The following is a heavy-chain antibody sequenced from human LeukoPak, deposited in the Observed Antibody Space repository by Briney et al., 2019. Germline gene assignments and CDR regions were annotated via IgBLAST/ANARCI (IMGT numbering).Heavy chain of an antibody. Sequence: GGSLRLSCAASGFTFSSYSMNWVRQAPGKGLEWVGCIKSKTDGGTTDYAAPVKGRFTISRDDSKNTLYLQMNSLKTEDTAVYYCTTGVRVVVAATGPERHFDYWGQGTLVTVSS. CDR1: GFTFSSYS. CDR2: IKSKTDGGTT. CDR3: TTGVRVVVAATGPERHFDY. V-gene: IGHV3-15*01. D-gene: IGHD2-15*01. J-gene: IGHJ4*02.